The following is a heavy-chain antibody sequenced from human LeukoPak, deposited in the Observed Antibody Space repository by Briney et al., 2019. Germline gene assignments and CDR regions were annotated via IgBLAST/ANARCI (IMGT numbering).Heavy chain of an antibody. Sequence: KPSETLSLTCTVSGGSISSYYWSWIRQPPGKGLEWIGYIYYSGSTNYNPSLKSRVTISVDTSKNQFSLKLSSVTAADTAVYYCASRRVGELWFGERYDAFDIWGQGTMVTVSS. CDR3: ASRRVGELWFGERYDAFDI. CDR2: IYYSGST. D-gene: IGHD3-10*01. J-gene: IGHJ3*02. V-gene: IGHV4-59*01. CDR1: GGSISSYY.